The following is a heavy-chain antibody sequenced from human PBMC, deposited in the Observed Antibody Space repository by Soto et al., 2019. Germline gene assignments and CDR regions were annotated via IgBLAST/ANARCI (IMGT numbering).Heavy chain of an antibody. J-gene: IGHJ4*02. D-gene: IGHD3-10*01. CDR2: VSANGQGI. V-gene: IGHV3-23*01. Sequence: GGSLRLSCAAPGFTFSSSAISWVRQAPGKGLEWVSAVSANGQGIYYADSVRGRFTISRDNSKDTVFLHMDSLSAEDTAVYYCAKDRHYPRDYFHYWGQGTLVTVSS. CDR1: GFTFSSSA. CDR3: AKDRHYPRDYFHY.